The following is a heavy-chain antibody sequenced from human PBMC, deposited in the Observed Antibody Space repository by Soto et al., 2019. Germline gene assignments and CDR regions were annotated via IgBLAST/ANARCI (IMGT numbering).Heavy chain of an antibody. V-gene: IGHV4-59*01. Sequence: ASETLSLTCTVSGASISNYYWSWIRQPPGRGLEWIGHIFYSGSTNYNPALKSRVTISVDTSKSQFSLKLSSVTAADTAVYYCAKDSGYNYGYFRWFDPWGQGTLVTVSS. CDR1: GASISNYY. J-gene: IGHJ5*02. D-gene: IGHD5-18*01. CDR3: AKDSGYNYGYFRWFDP. CDR2: IFYSGST.